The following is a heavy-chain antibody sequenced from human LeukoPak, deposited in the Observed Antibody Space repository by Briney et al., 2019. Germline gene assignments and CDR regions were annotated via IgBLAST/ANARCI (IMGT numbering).Heavy chain of an antibody. Sequence: PSDTLSLTCTVSGVSISSYYWSWIRQPPGKGLEWIGYIYYSGSTNYNPSLKSRVTISVDTSKNQFSLKLSSVTAADTAVYYCATYYYDSSGYYEEYFDYWGQGTLVTVSS. J-gene: IGHJ4*02. V-gene: IGHV4-59*01. CDR3: ATYYYDSSGYYEEYFDY. CDR2: IYYSGST. D-gene: IGHD3-22*01. CDR1: GVSISSYY.